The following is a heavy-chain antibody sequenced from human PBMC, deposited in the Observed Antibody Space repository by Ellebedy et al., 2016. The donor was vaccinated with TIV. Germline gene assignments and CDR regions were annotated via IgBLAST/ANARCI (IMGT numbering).Heavy chain of an antibody. D-gene: IGHD1-14*01. Sequence: AASVKVSCKASGFTFTGYAMHWVRQAPGQGLEWMGFINTGNGDTRYSQELQGRVTITWDTSASTAYLDLSSLRSVDTAIYFCARGELVPETFYGMDVWGQGTTVTVSS. CDR3: ARGELVPETFYGMDV. J-gene: IGHJ6*02. V-gene: IGHV1-3*04. CDR2: INTGNGDT. CDR1: GFTFTGYA.